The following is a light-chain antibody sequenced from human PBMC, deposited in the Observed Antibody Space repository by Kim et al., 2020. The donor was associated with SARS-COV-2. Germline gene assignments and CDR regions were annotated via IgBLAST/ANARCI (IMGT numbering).Light chain of an antibody. V-gene: IGKV1-9*01. J-gene: IGKJ4*01. CDR3: QQLKSYPRRT. Sequence: DIQLTQSPSFLSASVGDRVTITCRASQGISSYLAWYQQKPGKAPKLLIYAASTLQSGVPSRFSGSGSGTEFTLTISSLQPEDFATYYCQQLKSYPRRTVGGGTKVDIK. CDR2: AAS. CDR1: QGISSY.